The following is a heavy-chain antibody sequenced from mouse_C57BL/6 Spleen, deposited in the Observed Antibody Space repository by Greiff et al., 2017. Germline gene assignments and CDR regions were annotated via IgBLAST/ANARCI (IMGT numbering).Heavy chain of an antibody. Sequence: QVQLKQPGAELVKPGASVKLSCKASGYTFTSYWMHWVKQRPGQGLEWIGMIHPNSGSTNYNEKFKSKATLTVDKSSSTAYMQLSSLTSEDSAVYYCAREGDYDYDGYAMDYWGQGTSVTVSS. CDR3: AREGDYDYDGYAMDY. CDR2: IHPNSGST. D-gene: IGHD2-4*01. V-gene: IGHV1-64*01. CDR1: GYTFTSYW. J-gene: IGHJ4*01.